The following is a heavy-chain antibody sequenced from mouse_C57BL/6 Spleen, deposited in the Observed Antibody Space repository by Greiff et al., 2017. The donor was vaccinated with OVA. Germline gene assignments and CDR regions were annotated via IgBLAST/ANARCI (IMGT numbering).Heavy chain of an antibody. V-gene: IGHV3-6*01. CDR1: GYSITSGYY. J-gene: IGHJ3*01. D-gene: IGHD1-1*01. CDR2: ISYDGSN. Sequence: EVKLQESGPGLVKPSQSLSLTCSATGYSITSGYYWNWIRQFPGNKLEWMGYISYDGSNNYNPSLQNRTSITRDTSKNQFFLKLNSVTTEDTAAYYCARHYYGSSYLAWFAYWGKGTLVTVSA. CDR3: ARHYYGSSYLAWFAY.